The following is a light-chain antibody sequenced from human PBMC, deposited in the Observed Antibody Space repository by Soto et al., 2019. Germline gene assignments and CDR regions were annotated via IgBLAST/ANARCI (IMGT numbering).Light chain of an antibody. CDR3: QQSYSTPPLT. V-gene: IGKV1-39*01. J-gene: IGKJ4*01. Sequence: DIPMTQSPSSLSASVGDRVTITCRASQTISMYLNWYQQKPGKAPILLISAASSLESGVPSRFSGSRSGTEFTLTISSLQPEDCETYYCQQSYSTPPLTVGGGTKVEIK. CDR2: AAS. CDR1: QTISMY.